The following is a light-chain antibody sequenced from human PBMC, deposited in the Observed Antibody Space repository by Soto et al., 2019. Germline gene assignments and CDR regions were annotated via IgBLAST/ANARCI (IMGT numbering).Light chain of an antibody. Sequence: EIVLTQSPGTLSLSPGERATLSCRASQSLSSSYLAWYQQKSGRAPRLLIYGASSRATGIPDRFSGSESGTDFTLTISRLEPEDFAVYYCQEYGSSRTFGQGTKVEIK. CDR2: GAS. CDR1: QSLSSSY. V-gene: IGKV3-20*01. CDR3: QEYGSSRT. J-gene: IGKJ1*01.